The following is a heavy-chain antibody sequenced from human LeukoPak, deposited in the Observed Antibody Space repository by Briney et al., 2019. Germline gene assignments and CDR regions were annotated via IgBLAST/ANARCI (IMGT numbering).Heavy chain of an antibody. CDR2: ISASGSAT. CDR3: AKGNYYYDSSGYYS. D-gene: IGHD3-22*01. J-gene: IGHJ4*02. CDR1: GFIFSNYG. Sequence: GGSLRLSCAASGFIFSNYGMNWVRQTPGKGLEWVAAISASGSATSYADSVRGRFTISRDNSKNTLYLQMNSLRAEDTAVYYCAKGNYYYDSSGYYSWGQGTLVTVSS. V-gene: IGHV3-23*01.